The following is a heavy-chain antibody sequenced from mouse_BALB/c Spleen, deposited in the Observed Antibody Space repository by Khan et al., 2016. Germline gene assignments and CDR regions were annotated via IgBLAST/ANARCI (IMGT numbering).Heavy chain of an antibody. CDR3: AGGTPLVY. Sequence: QLQQSGAELVRPGSSVKISCRASGYAFSSYWMNWVKQRLGQGLEWIGQIYPGDGDTHYNGKFKGKATLTADKSSSTAYMQLSRLTSEDSAVYFCAGGTPLVYWGQGTLVTVSA. CDR2: IYPGDGDT. J-gene: IGHJ3*01. D-gene: IGHD2-14*01. CDR1: GYAFSSYW. V-gene: IGHV1-80*01.